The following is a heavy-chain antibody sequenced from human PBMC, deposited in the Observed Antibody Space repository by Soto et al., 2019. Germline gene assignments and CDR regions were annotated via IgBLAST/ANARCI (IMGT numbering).Heavy chain of an antibody. D-gene: IGHD3-10*01. CDR2: IYYSGST. CDR1: GGSISSYY. Sequence: SETLSLTCTVSGGSISSYYWSWIRQPPGKGLEWIGYIYYSGSTNYNPSLKSRVTISVDTSKNQFPLKLSSVTAADTAVYYCARRKIGDDYWGQGTLVTVSS. V-gene: IGHV4-59*01. CDR3: ARRKIGDDY. J-gene: IGHJ4*02.